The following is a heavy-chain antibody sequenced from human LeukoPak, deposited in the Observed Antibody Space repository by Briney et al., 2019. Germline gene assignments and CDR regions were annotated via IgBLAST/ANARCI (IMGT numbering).Heavy chain of an antibody. Sequence: GGSLRLSCAASGFTFSSYSMNWVRQAPGKGLEWVSSISSSSSYIYYADSVKGRFTISRDNAKNSLYLQMNSLRAEDTAVYYCARGSGDKLRYFEWLLPTLIYYFDYWGQGTLVTVSS. CDR3: ARGSGDKLRYFEWLLPTLIYYFDY. CDR2: ISSSSSYI. D-gene: IGHD3-9*01. CDR1: GFTFSSYS. V-gene: IGHV3-21*01. J-gene: IGHJ4*02.